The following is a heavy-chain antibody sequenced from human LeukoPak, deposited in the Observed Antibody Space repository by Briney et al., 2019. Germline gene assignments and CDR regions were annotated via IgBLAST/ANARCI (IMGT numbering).Heavy chain of an antibody. CDR3: ATDRGRITIFGVVTRDWYFDL. D-gene: IGHD3-3*01. J-gene: IGHJ2*01. Sequence: ASVKVSCKVSGYTLTELSMHWVRQAPGKGLEWMGGFDPEDGETIYAQKFQGRVTMTEDTSTDTAYMELSSLRSEDMAVYYCATDRGRITIFGVVTRDWYFDLWGRGTLVTVSS. CDR1: GYTLTELS. CDR2: FDPEDGET. V-gene: IGHV1-24*01.